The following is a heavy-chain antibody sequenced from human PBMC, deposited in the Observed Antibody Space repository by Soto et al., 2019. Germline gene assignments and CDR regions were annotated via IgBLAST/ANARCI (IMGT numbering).Heavy chain of an antibody. CDR1: GFSLSTSAVG. J-gene: IGHJ4*02. CDR3: AHRHRDSAGLFDY. V-gene: IGHV2-5*02. CDR2: IYGDDDK. Sequence: QITLKESGPTLVKPTQTLTLTCTFSGFSLSTSAVGVGWIRQPPGKALEWLTVIYGDDDKRSSPSLRSRLTITKAPSKNQVVLTMTNMDPVETATYYCAHRHRDSAGLFDYWGQGTLVTVSS.